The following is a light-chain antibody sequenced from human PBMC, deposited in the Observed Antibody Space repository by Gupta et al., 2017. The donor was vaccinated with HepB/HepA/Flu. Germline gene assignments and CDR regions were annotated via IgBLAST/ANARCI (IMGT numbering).Light chain of an antibody. Sequence: EIVLTQSPATLSLSPGERATFSCRASQNIRTFLAWYQQKPGQAPRLLIHDVSNRATGIPARFRGSGSETDFTLTISSLEPEDVAIYYCQQRYAWPLTFGGGTKVEI. CDR1: QNIRTF. CDR2: DVS. CDR3: QQRYAWPLT. J-gene: IGKJ4*01. V-gene: IGKV3-11*01.